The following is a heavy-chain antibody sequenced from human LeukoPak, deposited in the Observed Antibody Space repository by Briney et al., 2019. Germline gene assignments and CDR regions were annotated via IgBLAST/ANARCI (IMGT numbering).Heavy chain of an antibody. CDR2: IYPGDSDT. D-gene: IGHD5/OR15-5a*01. V-gene: IGHV5-51*01. J-gene: IGHJ4*02. Sequence: GESLKISCKGSGFSFTNYWIGWVRQMPGKAMEWMGIIYPGDSDTRYSPSFQGQVTISADKSITTAYLQWSSLKASDTAMYYCARRSTERYYFDYWGQGTLVTVSS. CDR1: GFSFTNYW. CDR3: ARRSTERYYFDY.